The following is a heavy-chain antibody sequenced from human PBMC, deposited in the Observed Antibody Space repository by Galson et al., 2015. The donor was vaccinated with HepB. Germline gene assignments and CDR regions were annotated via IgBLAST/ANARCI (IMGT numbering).Heavy chain of an antibody. CDR3: ARDLILTVTNNWFDP. D-gene: IGHD4-17*01. CDR2: INPNSGGT. J-gene: IGHJ5*02. Sequence: VKVSCKASGYTFTGYYMHWVRQAPGQGLEWMGRINPNSGGTNYAQKFQGRVTMTRDTSISTAYMELSRLRSDDTAVYYCARDLILTVTNNWFDPWGQGTLVTVSS. CDR1: GYTFTGYY. V-gene: IGHV1-2*06.